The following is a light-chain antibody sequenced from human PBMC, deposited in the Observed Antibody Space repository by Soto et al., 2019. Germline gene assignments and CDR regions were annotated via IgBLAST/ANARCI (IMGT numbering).Light chain of an antibody. J-gene: IGKJ4*01. CDR1: QTVRNNY. V-gene: IGKV3-20*01. Sequence: EFVLTQSPGSLSLSPVERVTLSCRASQTVRNNYLAWYQQKPGQAPRLLIYDASSRATGIPDRFSGGGSGTDFTLTIGRLEPEDFAVYYCQQFSSYPLTFGGGTKVDI. CDR3: QQFSSYPLT. CDR2: DAS.